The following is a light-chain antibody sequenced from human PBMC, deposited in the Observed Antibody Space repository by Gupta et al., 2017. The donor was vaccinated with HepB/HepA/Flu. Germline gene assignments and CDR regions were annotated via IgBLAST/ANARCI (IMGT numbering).Light chain of an antibody. J-gene: IGKJ3*01. CDR2: STS. Sequence: DIEMSQSPSSLSASVGDRATITCRASQSISRSLNWYQQKPGQAPKLLVHSTSSLNSGFPSRFSGSGSGTDFILTIGKLQPEDFASYYCQQIFKTPFTFGHGTKVDIK. CDR3: QQIFKTPFT. V-gene: IGKV1-39*01. CDR1: QSISRS.